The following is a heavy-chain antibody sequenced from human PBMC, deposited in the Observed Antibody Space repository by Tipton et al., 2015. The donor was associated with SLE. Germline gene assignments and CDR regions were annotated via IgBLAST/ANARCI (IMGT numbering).Heavy chain of an antibody. Sequence: TLSLTCTVSGGSISSYYWSWIRQPPGKGLEWIGYIYYSGSTNYNPSLKSRVTISVDTSKNQFSLKLRSVTAADTALYFCARHGSGTYYSWFDPWGQGNLVTVSS. CDR3: ARHGSGTYYSWFDP. D-gene: IGHD1-26*01. CDR1: GGSISSYY. V-gene: IGHV4-59*08. J-gene: IGHJ5*02. CDR2: IYYSGST.